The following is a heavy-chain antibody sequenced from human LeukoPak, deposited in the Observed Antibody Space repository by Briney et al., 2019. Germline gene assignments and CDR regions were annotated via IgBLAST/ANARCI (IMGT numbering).Heavy chain of an antibody. J-gene: IGHJ4*02. CDR2: ISYDGSNK. CDR3: ARGDQVVPAAINGY. Sequence: GFLRLSCAASGFTFSSYAMHWVRQAPGKGLEWVAVISYDGSNKYYADSVKGRFTISRDNSKNTLYLQMNSLRAEDTAVYYCARGDQVVPAAINGYWGQGTLVTVSS. D-gene: IGHD2-2*01. V-gene: IGHV3-30*01. CDR1: GFTFSSYA.